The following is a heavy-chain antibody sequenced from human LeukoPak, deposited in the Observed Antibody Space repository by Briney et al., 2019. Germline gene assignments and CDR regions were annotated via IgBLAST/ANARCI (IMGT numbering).Heavy chain of an antibody. CDR3: AKDLSGDYGY. D-gene: IGHD4-17*01. CDR2: ISYDENNK. V-gene: IGHV3-30-3*01. Sequence: GGPLRLSCAASGFTFSNYDMHWVRQPPGKGLEWVAVISYDENNKDYADSVKGRFTISRDNSKDTLYLQMNSLTPEDTAVYYCAKDLSGDYGYWGQGTLVTVSS. CDR1: GFTFSNYD. J-gene: IGHJ4*02.